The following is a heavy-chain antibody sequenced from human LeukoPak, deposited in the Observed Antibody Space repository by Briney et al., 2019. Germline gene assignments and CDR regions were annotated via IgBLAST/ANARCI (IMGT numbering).Heavy chain of an antibody. V-gene: IGHV3-23*01. Sequence: GGSLRLSCAASGFTFSSYAMSWVRQAPGKGLEWVSGISGSGGSTYYADSVKGRFTISRDNSKNTLYLQMNSLRAEDTAVYYCAKDPYSSSWKVWFDPWGQGTLVTVSS. CDR3: AKDPYSSSWKVWFDP. CDR2: ISGSGGST. J-gene: IGHJ5*02. D-gene: IGHD6-13*01. CDR1: GFTFSSYA.